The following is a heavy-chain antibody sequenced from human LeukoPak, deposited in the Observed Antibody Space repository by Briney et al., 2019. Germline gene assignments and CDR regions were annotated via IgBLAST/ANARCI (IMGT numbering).Heavy chain of an antibody. CDR2: ISAYNGNT. Sequence: GASVNVSCKASGYTFTSYGISWLRQAPGQGLEWMGWISAYNGNTNYAQKLQGRVTMTTDTSTSTAYMELRSLRSDDTAVYYCARTAMIVVAKDAFDIWGQGTMVTVSS. V-gene: IGHV1-18*01. D-gene: IGHD3-22*01. CDR3: ARTAMIVVAKDAFDI. CDR1: GYTFTSYG. J-gene: IGHJ3*02.